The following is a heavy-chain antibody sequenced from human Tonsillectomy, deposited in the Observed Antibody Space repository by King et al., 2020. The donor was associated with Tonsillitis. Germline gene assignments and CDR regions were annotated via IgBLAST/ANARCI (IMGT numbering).Heavy chain of an antibody. Sequence: VQLQESGPGLVKPSQTLSLTCTVSGGSISSDDYYWSWIRQPPGKGLEWIGYIYNSGSTSYSPSLKARVTISIDTSKNQFSLKLTSVTAADTAVYYCARDRRELYDFWSTSYRNNGLDVWGQGTTVTVSS. V-gene: IGHV4-30-4*01. D-gene: IGHD3-3*01. CDR2: IYNSGST. CDR1: GGSISSDDYY. J-gene: IGHJ6*02. CDR3: ARDRRELYDFWSTSYRNNGLDV.